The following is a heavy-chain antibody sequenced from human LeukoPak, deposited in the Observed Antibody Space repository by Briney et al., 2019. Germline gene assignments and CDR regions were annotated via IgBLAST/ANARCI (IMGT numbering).Heavy chain of an antibody. D-gene: IGHD2-2*01. CDR3: TLVVPAANSSDY. J-gene: IGHJ4*02. CDR2: ISGSGGST. Sequence: PGGSLRLSCAASGFTFSSYAMSWVRQAPGKGLEWVSAISGSGGSTYYADSVKGRFTISRDNSKNTLYLQMNSLRAEDTAVYYCTLVVPAANSSDYWGQGTLVTVSS. CDR1: GFTFSSYA. V-gene: IGHV3-23*01.